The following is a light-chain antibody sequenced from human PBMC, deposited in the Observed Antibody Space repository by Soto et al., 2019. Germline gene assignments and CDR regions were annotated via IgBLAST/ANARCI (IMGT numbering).Light chain of an antibody. J-gene: IGKJ1*01. V-gene: IGKV4-1*01. CDR1: QSVLYSSNNKNY. CDR2: WAS. CDR3: QQYYSNPPT. Sequence: DILMTQSPDSLAVSLGERATFNCKSSQSVLYSSNNKNYLSWFQQKPGQPPKLLIYWASTRESGVPARFSGSGSGTDFTLTISSLQAEDVAVYYCQQYYSNPPTFGQGTKVDIK.